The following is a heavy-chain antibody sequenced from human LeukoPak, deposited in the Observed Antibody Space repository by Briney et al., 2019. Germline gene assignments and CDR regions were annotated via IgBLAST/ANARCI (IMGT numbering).Heavy chain of an antibody. CDR1: GGSFSGYY. V-gene: IGHV4-34*01. Sequence: SETLSLTCAVYGGSFSGYYWSWIRQPPGKGLEWIGEINHSGSTNYNPSLKSRVTISVDTSKNQFSLKLSSVTAADTAVYYCARTLEMATIKNAFDIWGQGTMVTVSS. J-gene: IGHJ3*02. CDR2: INHSGST. CDR3: ARTLEMATIKNAFDI. D-gene: IGHD5-24*01.